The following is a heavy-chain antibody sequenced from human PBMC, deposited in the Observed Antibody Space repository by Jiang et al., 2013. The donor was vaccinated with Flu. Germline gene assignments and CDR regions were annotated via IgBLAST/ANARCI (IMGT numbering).Heavy chain of an antibody. CDR1: GFTFSSYW. D-gene: IGHD6-13*01. V-gene: IGHV3-7*03. CDR2: IKQDGSEK. J-gene: IGHJ4*02. Sequence: VQLVESGGGLVQPGGSLRLSCAASGFTFSSYWMSWVRQAPGKGLEWVANIKQDGSEKYYVDSVKGRFTISRDNAKNSLYLQMNSLRAEDTAVYYCARVRVSSRQLVIFDGYYFDYWGQGTLVTVSS. CDR3: ARVRVSSRQLVIFDGYYFDY.